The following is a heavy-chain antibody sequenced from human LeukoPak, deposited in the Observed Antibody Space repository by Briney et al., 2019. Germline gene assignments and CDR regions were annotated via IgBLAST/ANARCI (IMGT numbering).Heavy chain of an antibody. Sequence: SETLSLTCTVSGGSISRGSSYWGWIRQPPGKEREWIGSIFYSGTTYYNPSLKSRVTISVDTSKNQFSLKLTSVTAADTAVYYCARVITIFGVVILMYFDYWGQGTLVTVSS. J-gene: IGHJ4*02. CDR2: IFYSGTT. D-gene: IGHD3-3*01. CDR1: GGSISRGSSY. CDR3: ARVITIFGVVILMYFDY. V-gene: IGHV4-39*01.